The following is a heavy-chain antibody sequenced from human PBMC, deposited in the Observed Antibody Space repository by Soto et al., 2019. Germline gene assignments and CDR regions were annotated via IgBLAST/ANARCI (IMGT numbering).Heavy chain of an antibody. V-gene: IGHV4-34*01. J-gene: IGHJ4*02. Sequence: SETLSLTCAVYGGSFSGYYWSWIRQPPGKGLEWIGEINHSGSTNYNPSLKSRVTISVDTSKNQFSLKLSAVTAADTAVYYCARRVGQWLVLEYYFDYWGQGTLVTVSA. CDR3: ARRVGQWLVLEYYFDY. CDR2: INHSGST. CDR1: GGSFSGYY. D-gene: IGHD6-19*01.